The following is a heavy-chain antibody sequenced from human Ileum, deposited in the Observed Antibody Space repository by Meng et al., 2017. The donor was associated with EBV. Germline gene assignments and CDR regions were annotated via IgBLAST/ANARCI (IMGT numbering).Heavy chain of an antibody. Sequence: QVRRQESGPGRVKPSGTLSLTRAVSGGSISSSNWWNWVRQPPGKGLEWIGEIYYSGSTIYNPSLKSRVTISVDKSKNLFSLKLSSVTAADTAVYYCARGYGSGRDYFDYWGQGTLVTVSS. CDR1: GGSISSSNW. D-gene: IGHD3-10*01. J-gene: IGHJ4*02. CDR2: IYYSGST. V-gene: IGHV4-4*02. CDR3: ARGYGSGRDYFDY.